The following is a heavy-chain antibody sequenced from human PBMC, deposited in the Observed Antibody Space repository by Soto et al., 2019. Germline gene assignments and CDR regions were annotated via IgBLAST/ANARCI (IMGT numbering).Heavy chain of an antibody. Sequence: GGSLRLSCAASGFTFSSYSMNWVRQAPGKGLEWVSSISSSSSYIYYADSAKGRFTISRDNAKNSLYLQMNSLRAEDTAVYYCARDPYYDSSGYPSGGTGYWGQGTLVTVSS. CDR3: ARDPYYDSSGYPSGGTGY. CDR2: ISSSSSYI. V-gene: IGHV3-21*01. J-gene: IGHJ4*02. D-gene: IGHD3-22*01. CDR1: GFTFSSYS.